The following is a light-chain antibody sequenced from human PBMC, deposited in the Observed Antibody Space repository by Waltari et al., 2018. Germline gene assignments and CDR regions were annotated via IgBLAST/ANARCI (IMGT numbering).Light chain of an antibody. V-gene: IGLV3-21*04. Sequence: SYVLTQPPSVSVAPGKTARITCWGNNLGSKSVHWYQQKPGQAPVLVIYYDSDRPSGIPERFSGSNSGNTATLTISRVEAGDEADYYCQVWDSSSDHPGVFGGGTKLTVL. J-gene: IGLJ2*01. CDR2: YDS. CDR3: QVWDSSSDHPGV. CDR1: NLGSKS.